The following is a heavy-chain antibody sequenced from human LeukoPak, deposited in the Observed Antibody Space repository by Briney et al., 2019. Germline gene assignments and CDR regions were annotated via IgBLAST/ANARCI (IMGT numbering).Heavy chain of an antibody. Sequence: ASVKVSCKASGGTFSSYAINWVRQAPGQGLEWMGGIIPIFGTANYAQKFQGRVTITAGESTSTAYMELSRLRSDDTAVYYCARGKIAVAADDAFDIWGQGTMVTVSS. CDR3: ARGKIAVAADDAFDI. CDR2: IIPIFGTA. V-gene: IGHV1-69*13. D-gene: IGHD6-19*01. J-gene: IGHJ3*02. CDR1: GGTFSSYA.